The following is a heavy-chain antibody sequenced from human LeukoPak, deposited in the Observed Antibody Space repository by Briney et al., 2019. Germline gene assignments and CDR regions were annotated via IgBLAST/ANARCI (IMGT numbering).Heavy chain of an antibody. V-gene: IGHV4-59*11. CDR3: ARLVAYCSSTSCSDY. D-gene: IGHD2-2*01. CDR1: GGSISSHY. J-gene: IGHJ4*02. CDR2: IYDSGST. Sequence: SATLSLTCPVSGGSISSHYWSWVRPPPGKGLGGIGYIYDSGSTNYNPSLKSRVTISVDTSKNQFSLKLSSVTAADTAVYYCARLVAYCSSTSCSDYWGQGTLVTVSS.